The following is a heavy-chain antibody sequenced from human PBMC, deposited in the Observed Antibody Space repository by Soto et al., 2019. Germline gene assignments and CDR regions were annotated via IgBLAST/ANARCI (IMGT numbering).Heavy chain of an antibody. D-gene: IGHD6-13*01. CDR2: ISYDGSNK. Sequence: QVQLVESGGGVVQPGRSLRLSCAASGFTFSSYAMHWVRQAPGKGLEWVAVISYDGSNKYYADSVKGRFTISRDNSKNTLYLQMNSLRAEDTAVDYCARDLGRKQQLAYYYGMDVWGQGTTVTVSS. J-gene: IGHJ6*02. V-gene: IGHV3-30-3*01. CDR1: GFTFSSYA. CDR3: ARDLGRKQQLAYYYGMDV.